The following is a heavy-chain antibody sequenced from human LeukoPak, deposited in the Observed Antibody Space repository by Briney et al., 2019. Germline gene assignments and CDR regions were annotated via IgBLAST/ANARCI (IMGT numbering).Heavy chain of an antibody. Sequence: PSETLSLTCTVSGGSISSYYWSWIRQPPGKGLEWIGYIYYSGSTNYNPSLKSRVTISVDTSKNQFSLKLSSVTAADTAVYYCARGTNIVGATDAFDIWGQGTMVTVSS. CDR1: GGSISSYY. J-gene: IGHJ3*02. CDR3: ARGTNIVGATDAFDI. V-gene: IGHV4-59*01. D-gene: IGHD1-26*01. CDR2: IYYSGST.